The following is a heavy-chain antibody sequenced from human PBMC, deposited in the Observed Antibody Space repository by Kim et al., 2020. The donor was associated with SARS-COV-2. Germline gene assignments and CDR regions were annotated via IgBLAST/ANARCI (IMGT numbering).Heavy chain of an antibody. CDR3: ARDGAGGYFDL. J-gene: IGHJ2*01. CDR1: GGSISSSNW. CDR2: IYHSGST. Sequence: SETLSLTCAVSGGSISSSNWWSWVRQPPGKGLEWIGEIYHSGSTNNNMSLKSRLTISIDKSKNQFSLKLTSVTAADTAVYYCARDGAGGYFDLWGRGTLVTVSS. V-gene: IGHV4-4*02. D-gene: IGHD2-15*01.